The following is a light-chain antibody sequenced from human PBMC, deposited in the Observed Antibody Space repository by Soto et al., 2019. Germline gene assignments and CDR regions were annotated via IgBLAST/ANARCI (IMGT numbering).Light chain of an antibody. V-gene: IGLV6-57*02. CDR1: SGSIASNY. CDR3: QSYDSSNRDVV. J-gene: IGLJ2*01. Sequence: NFMLTQPHSVSESPGKTVTISCTGSSGSIASNYVQWYQQRPGSAPTTVIYEDNQRPSGVPDRFSGSIDSSSNSASLTTSGLKTEDEADYYCQSYDSSNRDVVFGGGTKLTVL. CDR2: EDN.